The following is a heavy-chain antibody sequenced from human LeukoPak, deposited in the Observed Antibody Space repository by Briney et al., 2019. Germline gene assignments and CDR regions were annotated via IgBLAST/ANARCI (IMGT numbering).Heavy chain of an antibody. CDR1: GFTFSSYS. D-gene: IGHD2-8*01. V-gene: IGHV3-21*01. CDR3: ARDKLYYGQFDP. J-gene: IGHJ5*02. Sequence: GGSLRLSCAASGFTFSSYSMNWVRQAPGKGLEWVSSISSSSSYIYYVDSVKGRFTISRDNAKNSLYLQMNSLRAEDTAVYYCARDKLYYGQFDPWGQGTLVTVSS. CDR2: ISSSSSYI.